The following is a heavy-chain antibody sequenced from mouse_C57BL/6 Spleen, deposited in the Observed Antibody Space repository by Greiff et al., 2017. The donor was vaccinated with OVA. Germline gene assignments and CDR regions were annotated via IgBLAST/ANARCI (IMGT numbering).Heavy chain of an antibody. D-gene: IGHD1-1*01. V-gene: IGHV7-3*01. Sequence: EVQLQESGGGLVQPGGSLSLSCAASGFTFTDYYMSWVRQPPGKALEWLGFIRNKANGYTTEYSASVKGRFTIARDNSQSILYLQMNALRAEDSATYYCARSLGSSPDYWGQGTTLTVAS. CDR1: GFTFTDYY. CDR2: IRNKANGYTT. CDR3: ARSLGSSPDY. J-gene: IGHJ2*01.